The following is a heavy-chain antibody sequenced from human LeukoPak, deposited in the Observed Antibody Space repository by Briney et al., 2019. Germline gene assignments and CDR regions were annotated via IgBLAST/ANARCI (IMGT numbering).Heavy chain of an antibody. CDR1: GYTLTSYD. CDR3: ARAPPSSYYDFWSGYYKSANYFDY. CDR2: MNPNSGNT. V-gene: IGHV1-8*01. J-gene: IGHJ4*02. D-gene: IGHD3-3*01. Sequence: ASVKVSCKASGYTLTSYDINWVRQATGQGLEWMGWMNPNSGNTGYAQKFQGRVTMTRNTSISTAYMELSSLRSEDTAVYYCARAPPSSYYDFWSGYYKSANYFDYWGQGTLVTVSS.